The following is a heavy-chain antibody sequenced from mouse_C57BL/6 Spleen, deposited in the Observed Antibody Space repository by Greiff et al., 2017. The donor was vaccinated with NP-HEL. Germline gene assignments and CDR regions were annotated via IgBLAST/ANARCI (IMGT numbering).Heavy chain of an antibody. V-gene: IGHV1-59*01. CDR2: IDPSDSYT. J-gene: IGHJ4*01. CDR3: ARRDGAMDY. Sequence: VQLQQPGAELVRPGTSVKLSCKASGYTFTSYWMHWVKQRPGQGLEWIGVIDPSDSYTNYNQKFKGKATLTVDTSSSTAYMQLSSLTSEDSAVYYCARRDGAMDYWGQGTSVTVSS. D-gene: IGHD3-3*01. CDR1: GYTFTSYW.